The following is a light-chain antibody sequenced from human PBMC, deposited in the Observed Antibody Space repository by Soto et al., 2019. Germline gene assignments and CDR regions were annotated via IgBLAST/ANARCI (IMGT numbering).Light chain of an antibody. Sequence: EIVMTQSPATLSVSPGERATLSCRASQSISSNLAWYQQKPGQPPRLLISGASARATDIPARFGGSGSGTEFSLTISSLQSEDFAIYYCQQYYNWPLTFGGGNKVEIK. CDR1: QSISSN. J-gene: IGKJ4*01. V-gene: IGKV3-15*01. CDR3: QQYYNWPLT. CDR2: GAS.